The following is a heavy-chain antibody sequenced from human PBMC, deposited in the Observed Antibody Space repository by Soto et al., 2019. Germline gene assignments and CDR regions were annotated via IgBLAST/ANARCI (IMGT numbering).Heavy chain of an antibody. J-gene: IGHJ4*02. Sequence: ESGGGLVKPGGSLRLSCAAAGFRFNDYYMTWIRQAPGKGLEWVSYISSGSSTIYYARSVKGRFTISRDNAKNSLYLQMNSLRAEDTAVYYCATSSGALAASFPYYFDYWGQGTLVTVSS. CDR1: GFRFNDYY. V-gene: IGHV3-11*01. CDR3: ATSSGALAASFPYYFDY. D-gene: IGHD6-25*01. CDR2: ISSGSSTI.